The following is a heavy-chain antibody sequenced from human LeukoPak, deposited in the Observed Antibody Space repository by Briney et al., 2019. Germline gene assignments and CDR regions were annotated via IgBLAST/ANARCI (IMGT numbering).Heavy chain of an antibody. CDR2: INHSGST. Sequence: SETLSLTCAVYGGSFSGYYWSWIRQPPGKGLEWIGEINHSGSTNYNPSLKSRVTISVDTSKNQFSLKLSSVTAADTAVYYCARDSRGSYGTGDYWGQGTLVTVSS. D-gene: IGHD1-26*01. V-gene: IGHV4-34*01. CDR3: ARDSRGSYGTGDY. CDR1: GGSFSGYY. J-gene: IGHJ4*02.